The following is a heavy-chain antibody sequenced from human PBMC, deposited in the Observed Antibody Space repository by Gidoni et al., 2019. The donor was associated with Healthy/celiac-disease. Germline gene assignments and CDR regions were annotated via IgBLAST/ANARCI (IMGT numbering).Heavy chain of an antibody. D-gene: IGHD1-26*01. J-gene: IGHJ3*02. CDR3: ARGGWELLRAAFDI. Sequence: QLQLQESGPGLVKPSETLSLTCTVSGGSISSSSYYWGWIRQPPGKGLEWIGSIYYSGSTYSPPSLKSRFTISLDTSKNQFSLKLSSVTAADTAVYYCARGGWELLRAAFDIWGQGTMVTVSS. CDR1: GGSISSSSYY. CDR2: IYYSGST. V-gene: IGHV4-39*01.